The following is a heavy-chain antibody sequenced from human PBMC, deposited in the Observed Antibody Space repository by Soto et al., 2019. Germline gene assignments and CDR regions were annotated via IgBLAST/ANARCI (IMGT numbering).Heavy chain of an antibody. CDR3: AHVPGSGQLLYSYYYYMDV. Sequence: QITLKESGPTLVKPTQTLTLTCTFSGFSLTTRGVVVGWIRQPPGKALEWLALIYWDDDKRYSPSLKSRLTITKDTSKNQVVLTWTNMDPVDTATYYCAHVPGSGQLLYSYYYYMDVWGKGATVAVS. CDR1: GFSLTTRGVV. D-gene: IGHD3-10*01. V-gene: IGHV2-5*02. J-gene: IGHJ6*03. CDR2: IYWDDDK.